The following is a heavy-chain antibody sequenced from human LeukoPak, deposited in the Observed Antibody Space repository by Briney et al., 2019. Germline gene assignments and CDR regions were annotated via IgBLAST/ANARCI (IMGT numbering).Heavy chain of an antibody. CDR3: VRFGDYELDY. Sequence: GGSLRLSCAASGFTFSSYAMSWVRQAPGKGLEWVSGISESGITTYYADSAKGRFTISRDNSKNTLYLQMNSLRAEDTAVYYCVRFGDYELDYWGQGTLVTVSS. D-gene: IGHD4-17*01. CDR2: ISESGITT. CDR1: GFTFSSYA. J-gene: IGHJ4*02. V-gene: IGHV3-23*01.